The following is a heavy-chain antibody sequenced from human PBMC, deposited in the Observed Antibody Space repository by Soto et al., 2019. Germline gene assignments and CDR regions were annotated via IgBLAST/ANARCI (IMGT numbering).Heavy chain of an antibody. Sequence: SETLSLTCTVSGGSISSSSYYWGWIRQPPGKGLEWIGRIYYSGSTYYNPSLKSRVTISVDTSKNQFSLKLSSVTAADTAVYYCARLLRHNYYGMDVWGQGTTVTVSS. CDR1: GGSISSSSYY. D-gene: IGHD5-12*01. CDR2: IYYSGST. CDR3: ARLLRHNYYGMDV. J-gene: IGHJ6*02. V-gene: IGHV4-39*01.